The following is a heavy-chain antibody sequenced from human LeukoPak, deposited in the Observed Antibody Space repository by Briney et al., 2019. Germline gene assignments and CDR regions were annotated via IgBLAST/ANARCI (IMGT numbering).Heavy chain of an antibody. CDR3: ARDGSNYDSSGYSDY. CDR2: IYHSGST. V-gene: IGHV4-38-2*02. D-gene: IGHD3-22*01. Sequence: SETLSLTCTVSGYSISSGYYWGWIRQPPGKGLEWIGSIYHSGSTYYNPSLKSRVTISVDTSKNQFSLKLSSVTAADTAVYYCARDGSNYDSSGYSDYWGQGTLVTVSS. J-gene: IGHJ4*02. CDR1: GYSISSGYY.